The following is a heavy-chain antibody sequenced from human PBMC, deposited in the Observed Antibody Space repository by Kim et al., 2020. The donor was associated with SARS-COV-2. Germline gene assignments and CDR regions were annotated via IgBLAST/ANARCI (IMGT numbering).Heavy chain of an antibody. V-gene: IGHV4-59*13. CDR2: IYYSGST. CDR1: GGSINSYY. Sequence: SETLSLTCTVSGGSINSYYWTWIRQPPGKGLEWIGYIYYSGSTNYNPPLKSRVTMSVDTAKTQFSLNLTSVTAADTAVYYCARFGSGSYVVFQHWGQGTLVTVSS. J-gene: IGHJ1*01. D-gene: IGHD3-10*01. CDR3: ARFGSGSYVVFQH.